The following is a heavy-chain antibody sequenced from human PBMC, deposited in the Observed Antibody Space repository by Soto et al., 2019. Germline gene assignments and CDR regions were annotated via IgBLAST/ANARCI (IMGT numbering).Heavy chain of an antibody. J-gene: IGHJ4*02. D-gene: IGHD2-2*01. Sequence: SETLSLTCTVSGDSVSGYYWYWIRQPAGKGLEWIGRMYTSGITNYSPSLKSRVTMSVDTSKNQFSLKLTSVTAAETAVYYCARDDKGVSAAMLYWGQGTLVTVSS. CDR2: MYTSGIT. CDR3: ARDDKGVSAAMLY. V-gene: IGHV4-4*07. CDR1: GDSVSGYY.